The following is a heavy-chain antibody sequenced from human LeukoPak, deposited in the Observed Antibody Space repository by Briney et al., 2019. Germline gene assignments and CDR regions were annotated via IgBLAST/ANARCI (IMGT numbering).Heavy chain of an antibody. CDR1: GFTFTTYS. J-gene: IGHJ4*02. CDR3: ARVTYRVVTGRPYYFDY. V-gene: IGHV3-21*01. Sequence: PGGSLRLSCAASGFTFTTYSMTWVRQAPGKGLEWVSSISSSSSYIYYADSVKGRFTISRDNAKNSLYLQMNSLRAEDTAVYYCARVTYRVVTGRPYYFDYWGQGTLVTVSS. CDR2: ISSSSSYI. D-gene: IGHD3-10*01.